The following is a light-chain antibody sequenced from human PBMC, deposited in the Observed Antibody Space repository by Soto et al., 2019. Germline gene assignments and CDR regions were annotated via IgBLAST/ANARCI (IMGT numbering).Light chain of an antibody. J-gene: IGLJ1*01. CDR3: SSYTSSDTYV. CDR2: DVS. Sequence: QSALTQPASVSGSPGQSITISCTGTSSDVGAYKYVSWYQQHPGKAPKLMIYDVSNRPSGVSNRFSGSKSGNTASLTISGLQAEDEAVYYCSSYTSSDTYVFGTGTKLTVL. CDR1: SSDVGAYKY. V-gene: IGLV2-14*01.